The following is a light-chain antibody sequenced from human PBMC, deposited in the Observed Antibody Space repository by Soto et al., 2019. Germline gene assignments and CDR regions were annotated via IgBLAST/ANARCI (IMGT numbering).Light chain of an antibody. Sequence: EIVMTQSPATLSVSPGERATLSCRASQSVSSNLAWYQQKPGKAPRLLIYGASTRATGIPASFSGSGSGTEFTLTISSLQSEDFAVYYCQQYSNWPLTFGGGTKVEI. J-gene: IGKJ4*01. CDR3: QQYSNWPLT. CDR2: GAS. CDR1: QSVSSN. V-gene: IGKV3D-15*01.